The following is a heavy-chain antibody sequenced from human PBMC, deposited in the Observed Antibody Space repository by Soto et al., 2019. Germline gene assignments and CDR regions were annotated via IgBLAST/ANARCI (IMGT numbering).Heavy chain of an antibody. CDR2: IYYSGST. CDR3: ARDLRLGLGDYGGTPRLFDP. Sequence: SETLSLTCTVSGVSVSSDSYYWSWIRQPPGKGLEWIGYIYYSGSTNYNPSLKSRVTISVDTSKNQFSLKLSSVTTADTAVYYCARDLRLGLGDYGGTPRLFDPWGQGTLVTVSS. J-gene: IGHJ5*02. D-gene: IGHD4-17*01. CDR1: GVSVSSDSYY. V-gene: IGHV4-61*01.